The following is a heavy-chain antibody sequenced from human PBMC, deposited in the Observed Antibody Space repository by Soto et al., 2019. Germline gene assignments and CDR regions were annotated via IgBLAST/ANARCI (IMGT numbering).Heavy chain of an antibody. V-gene: IGHV1-69*13. CDR1: RGTYDDYA. J-gene: IGHJ4*02. D-gene: IGHD3-22*01. CDR3: ARDRAGYYSHFVY. CDR2: IMPFFGSG. Sequence: SAKVSCKARRGTYDDYAFRWVRQATGQGLEWMGGIMPFFGSGNYAQKFQGRINITADESTSSVYLELTSLRSEDTAVYYCARDRAGYYSHFVYWGQGTLVLVTP.